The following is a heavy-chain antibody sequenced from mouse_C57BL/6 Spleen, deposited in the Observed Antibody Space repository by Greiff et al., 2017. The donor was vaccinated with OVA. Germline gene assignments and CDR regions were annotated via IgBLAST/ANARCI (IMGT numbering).Heavy chain of an antibody. J-gene: IGHJ3*01. CDR1: GYTFTGYW. Sequence: VQVVESGAELLKPGASVKLSCKATGYTFTGYWIEWVKQRPGHGLEWIGGILPGSGSTNYNEKFKGKATFTADTSSTAAYMQLSSLTTENSAIYYCASAIYYEYDEGFAYWGQGTLVTVSA. CDR2: ILPGSGST. D-gene: IGHD2-4*01. CDR3: ASAIYYEYDEGFAY. V-gene: IGHV1-9*01.